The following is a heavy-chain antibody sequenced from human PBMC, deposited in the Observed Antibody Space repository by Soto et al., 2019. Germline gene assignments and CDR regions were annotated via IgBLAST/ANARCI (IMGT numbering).Heavy chain of an antibody. CDR1: GFTFSSYA. J-gene: IGHJ6*02. Sequence: PGGSLRLSCAASGFTFSSYAMGWVRQAPGKGLEWVSSISSSGGSTYYADSVRGRLTISRDNSKNTLYLQMNSLRAEDTAVYYCAKDFGRDCTNGVCYNFGRPSYGMDVWGQGTTVTVSS. V-gene: IGHV3-23*01. D-gene: IGHD2-8*01. CDR3: AKDFGRDCTNGVCYNFGRPSYGMDV. CDR2: ISSSGGST.